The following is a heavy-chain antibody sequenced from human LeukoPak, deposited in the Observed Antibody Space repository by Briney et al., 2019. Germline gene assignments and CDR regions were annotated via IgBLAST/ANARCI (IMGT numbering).Heavy chain of an antibody. D-gene: IGHD1-1*01. V-gene: IGHV4-59*11. Sequence: SETLSLICSVSGDSISMHYWSWIRQTPGKGLEWIGYIHNSGSTKYNPSLKSPVSISVDTSKNQFSLKVNSVTAADTAVYYCARGGGWGNWNDAVDYWGQGTLVTVSS. J-gene: IGHJ4*02. CDR3: ARGGGWGNWNDAVDY. CDR1: GDSISMHY. CDR2: IHNSGST.